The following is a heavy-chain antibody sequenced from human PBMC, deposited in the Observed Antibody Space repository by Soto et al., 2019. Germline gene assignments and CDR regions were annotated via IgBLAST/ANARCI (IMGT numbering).Heavy chain of an antibody. CDR1: GYTLTELS. V-gene: IGHV1-24*01. J-gene: IGHJ6*02. Sequence: ASVKVSCKVSGYTLTELSMHWVRQAPGKGLEWMGGFDPEDGETIYAQKFQGRVTMTEDTSTDTAYMELSSLRSEDTAVYYCATDNSYVWGSYRYANYYYYGMDVWGQGTTVTVS. D-gene: IGHD3-16*02. CDR3: ATDNSYVWGSYRYANYYYYGMDV. CDR2: FDPEDGET.